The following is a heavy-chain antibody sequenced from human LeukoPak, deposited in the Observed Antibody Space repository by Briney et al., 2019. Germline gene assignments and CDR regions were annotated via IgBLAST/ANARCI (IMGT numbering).Heavy chain of an antibody. CDR2: IIAANGKT. V-gene: IGHV1-3*01. CDR3: ARSKDFPFFDA. D-gene: IGHD5/OR15-5a*01. J-gene: IGHJ4*02. Sequence: ASVKVSCKASRDTFSSYAIYWVRQAPGQRLEWMAWIIAANGKTKYSRKFQGRVSITTDTSARTVYMELRSLGSEDTAIYYCARSKDFPFFDAWGQGTLVTVSS. CDR1: RDTFSSYA.